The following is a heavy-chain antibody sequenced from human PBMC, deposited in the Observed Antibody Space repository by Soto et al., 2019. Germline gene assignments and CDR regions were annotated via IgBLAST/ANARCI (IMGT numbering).Heavy chain of an antibody. CDR1: VFPFSSYA. J-gene: IGHJ3*02. V-gene: IGHV3-23*01. Sequence: PGGSMRLSCAASVFPFSSYAMSWVRQAPGKGLEWVSGVSGSGGSTYCVDSVKGRFTISRDNSKNTLYLQMNSLRAEDTAVYYCAKDFGYNYGYDAFDIWGQGTMVTV. CDR3: AKDFGYNYGYDAFDI. CDR2: VSGSGGST. D-gene: IGHD5-18*01.